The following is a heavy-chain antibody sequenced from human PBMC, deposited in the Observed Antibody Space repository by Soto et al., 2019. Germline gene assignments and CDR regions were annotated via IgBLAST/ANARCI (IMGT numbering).Heavy chain of an antibody. CDR2: IYYSGST. CDR1: GGSISSYY. Sequence: QVQLQESGPGLVKPSETLSLTCTVSGGSISSYYWSWIRQPPGKGLEWIGYIYYSGSTNYNPSLKSRVTISADTSKTQFSLKLSSVTAADTAVYYCARSYRRYCSGGSCYSYYYYYMDVWGKGTTVTVSS. J-gene: IGHJ6*03. CDR3: ARSYRRYCSGGSCYSYYYYYMDV. V-gene: IGHV4-59*01. D-gene: IGHD2-15*01.